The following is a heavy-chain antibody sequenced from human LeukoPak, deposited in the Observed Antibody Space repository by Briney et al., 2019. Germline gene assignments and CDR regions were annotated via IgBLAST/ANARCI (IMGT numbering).Heavy chain of an antibody. CDR2: IYYSGST. Sequence: PSETLSLTCTVSGGSISTSYWSWIRQPPGKGLEWIWYIYYSGSTNYNPSLKSRVTISVDTSKNQFSLKLSSVTAADTAVYYCARGPQYCSDGSCYSYAFDIWGQGTMVTVSS. CDR3: ARGPQYCSDGSCYSYAFDI. CDR1: GGSISTSY. V-gene: IGHV4-59*01. J-gene: IGHJ3*02. D-gene: IGHD2-15*01.